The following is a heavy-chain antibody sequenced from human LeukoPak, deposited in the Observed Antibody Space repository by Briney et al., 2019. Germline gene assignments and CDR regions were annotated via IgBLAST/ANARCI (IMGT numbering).Heavy chain of an antibody. J-gene: IGHJ3*02. CDR1: GFTFSSYW. V-gene: IGHV3-74*01. D-gene: IGHD5-12*01. CDR3: ARDGYEFRAFDI. Sequence: PGGSLRLSCAASGFTFSSYWMHWVRHAPGKGLVWVSRIKTDGSRTHYADFAQGRFTISRDNAKNTLYLQMKSLRAEDTAVYYCARDGYEFRAFDIWGQGTMVTVSP. CDR2: IKTDGSRT.